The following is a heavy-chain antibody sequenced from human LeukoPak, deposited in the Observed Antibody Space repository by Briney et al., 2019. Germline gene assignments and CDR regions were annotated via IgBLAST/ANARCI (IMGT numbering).Heavy chain of an antibody. D-gene: IGHD6-25*01. CDR2: IWYDGSNK. J-gene: IGHJ4*02. V-gene: IGHV3-33*01. CDR3: ARDSGYINS. CDR1: GFTSSSYG. Sequence: PGGSLRLSCAASGFTSSSYGMHWVRQAPGKGLEWVAVIWYDGSNKYYADSVKGRFTISRDNSKNTLYLQMNSLRAEDTAVYYCARDSGYINSWGQGTLVTVSS.